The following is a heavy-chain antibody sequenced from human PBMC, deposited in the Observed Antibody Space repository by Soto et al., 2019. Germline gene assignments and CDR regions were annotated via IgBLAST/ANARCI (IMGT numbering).Heavy chain of an antibody. CDR3: ARGILYSSSWKEVYWFDP. CDR1: GGSISSSSYY. V-gene: IGHV4-39*01. CDR2: IYYSGST. D-gene: IGHD6-13*01. Sequence: SETLSLTCTVSGGSISSSSYYWGWIRQPPGKGLEWIGSIYYSGSTYYNPSLKSRVTISVDTSKNQFSLKLSSVTAADTAVYYCARGILYSSSWKEVYWFDPWGQGTLVTVSS. J-gene: IGHJ5*02.